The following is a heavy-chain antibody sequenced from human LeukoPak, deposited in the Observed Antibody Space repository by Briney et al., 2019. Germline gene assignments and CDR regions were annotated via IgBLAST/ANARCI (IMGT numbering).Heavy chain of an antibody. CDR3: ARDWGIAAAGTSAFDI. CDR1: GYTFTGYY. D-gene: IGHD6-13*01. V-gene: IGHV1-46*01. CDR2: INPSGGST. Sequence: ASVKVSCEASGYTFTGYYMHWVRQAPGQGLEWMGIINPSGGSTSYAQKFQGRVTMTRDMSTSTVYMELSSLRSEDTAVYYCARDWGIAAAGTSAFDIWGQGTMVTVSS. J-gene: IGHJ3*02.